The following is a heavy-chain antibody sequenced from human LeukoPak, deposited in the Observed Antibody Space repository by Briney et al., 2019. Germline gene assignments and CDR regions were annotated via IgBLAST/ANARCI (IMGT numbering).Heavy chain of an antibody. CDR3: ARDLLLRFPSFYYYYYGMDV. J-gene: IGHJ6*02. CDR2: ISYDGSNK. Sequence: PGGSLRLSCAASGFTFSSYAMHWVRQAPGKGLEWVAVISYDGSNKYYADSVKGRFTISRDNSKNTLYLQMNSLRAEDTAVYYCARDLLLRFPSFYYYYYGMDVWGQGTTVTVSS. CDR1: GFTFSSYA. V-gene: IGHV3-30*04. D-gene: IGHD5-12*01.